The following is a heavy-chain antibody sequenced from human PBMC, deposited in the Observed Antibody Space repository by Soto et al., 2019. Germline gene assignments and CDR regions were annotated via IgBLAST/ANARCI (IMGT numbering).Heavy chain of an antibody. CDR1: GYSFTSYW. CDR3: AVQRGYCSSTSCPYYYYGMDV. CDR2: IDPSDSYT. J-gene: IGHJ6*02. Sequence: PGESLKISCKGSGYSFTSYWISWVCQMPGKGLEWMGRIDPSDSYTNYSPSFQGHVTISADKSISTAYLQWSSLKASDTAMYYCAVQRGYCSSTSCPYYYYGMDVWGQGTTVTVSS. D-gene: IGHD2-2*01. V-gene: IGHV5-10-1*01.